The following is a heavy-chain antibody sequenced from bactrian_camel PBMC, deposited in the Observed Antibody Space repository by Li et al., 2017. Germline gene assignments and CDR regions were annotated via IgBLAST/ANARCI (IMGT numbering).Heavy chain of an antibody. V-gene: IGHV3-2*01. D-gene: IGHD3*01. CDR3: AKGPAWELAY. CDR2: IYAGESAA. Sequence: HVQLVESGGGLVQSGGSLRLSCAASGFTFSNFYMSWVRQAPGKGLEWVSNIYAGESAADYADSVKGRFTISRDNAKNTLYLQLNSLKTEDTAMYYCAKGPAWELAYWGQGTQVTVS. CDR1: GFTFSNFY. J-gene: IGHJ4*01.